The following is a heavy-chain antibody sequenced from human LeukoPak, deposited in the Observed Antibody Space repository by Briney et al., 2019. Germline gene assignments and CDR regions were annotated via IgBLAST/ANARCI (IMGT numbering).Heavy chain of an antibody. J-gene: IGHJ4*02. CDR2: INTNTGNP. CDR1: GGTFSSYA. D-gene: IGHD2-21*02. CDR3: ARDSAAYCGGDCSASD. V-gene: IGHV7-4-1*02. Sequence: ASVKVSCKASGGTFSSYAISWVRQAPGQGLEWMGGINTNTGNPTYAQGFTGRFVFSLDTSVSTAYLQISSLKAEDTAVYYCARDSAAYCGGDCSASDWGQGTLVTVSS.